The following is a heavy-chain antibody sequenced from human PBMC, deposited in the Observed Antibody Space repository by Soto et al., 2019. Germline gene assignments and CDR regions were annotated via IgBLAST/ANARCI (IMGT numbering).Heavy chain of an antibody. CDR2: IDIGGNT. D-gene: IGHD2-2*01. CDR1: GFSVTNNY. J-gene: IGHJ4*02. CDR3: SRGRGSTGYLGREHYFDY. Sequence: EVQVVESGGGLVQPGGSLRLSCAASGFSVTNNYMNWVCQAPGKGLEWVSIIDIGGNTYYADSVKDRFTISRDNSRNTLYLHMDSLRAEDTAAYYCSRGRGSTGYLGREHYFDYWGQGTLVTVSP. V-gene: IGHV3-66*01.